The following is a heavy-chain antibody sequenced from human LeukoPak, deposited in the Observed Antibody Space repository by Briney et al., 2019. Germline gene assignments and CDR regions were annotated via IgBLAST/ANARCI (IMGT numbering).Heavy chain of an antibody. CDR3: ARDGDDSSGYYSYTFDY. V-gene: IGHV1-18*01. Sequence: ASVKVSCKASGYTFTSYGISWVRQAPGQGLEWMGWISAYNGNKKYAQKLQGRVTMTTDTSTSTAYMELRSLRSDDTAVYYCARDGDDSSGYYSYTFDYWGQGTLVTVSS. CDR2: ISAYNGNK. CDR1: GYTFTSYG. J-gene: IGHJ4*02. D-gene: IGHD3-22*01.